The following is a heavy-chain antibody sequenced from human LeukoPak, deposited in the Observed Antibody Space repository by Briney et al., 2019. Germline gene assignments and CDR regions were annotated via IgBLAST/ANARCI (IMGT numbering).Heavy chain of an antibody. CDR1: GYTFTGYY. J-gene: IGHJ4*02. Sequence: ASVKVSCKASGYTFTGYYMHWVRQAPGQGLEWMGWINPNSGGTNYAQKFQGRVTMTRDTSISTAYMELSRLRSDDTAVYYCAKDELVGPWISAVDYWGQGTLVTVSS. D-gene: IGHD6-6*01. CDR2: INPNSGGT. V-gene: IGHV1-2*02. CDR3: AKDELVGPWISAVDY.